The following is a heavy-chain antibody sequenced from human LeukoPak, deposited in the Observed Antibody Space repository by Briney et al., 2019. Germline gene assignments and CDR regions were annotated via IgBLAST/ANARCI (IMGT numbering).Heavy chain of an antibody. J-gene: IGHJ4*02. D-gene: IGHD3/OR15-3a*01. CDR1: GGTFSSYA. V-gene: IGHV1-69*01. Sequence: ASVNVSCKASGGTFSSYAISWVRQAPGQGLEWMGGIIPIFGTANYAQKFQGRVTITAGESTSTAYMELSSLRSEDTAVYYCARDAGLGNQGIDYWGQGTLVTVSS. CDR2: IIPIFGTA. CDR3: ARDAGLGNQGIDY.